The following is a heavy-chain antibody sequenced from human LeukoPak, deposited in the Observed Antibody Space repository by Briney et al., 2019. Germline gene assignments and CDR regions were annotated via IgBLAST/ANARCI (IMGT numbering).Heavy chain of an antibody. CDR3: AKDPRDHSYGWSWRYFDY. D-gene: IGHD5-18*01. J-gene: IGHJ4*02. CDR2: IRYDGSNK. CDR1: GITFSRYG. Sequence: GGSLRLSCAASGITFSRYGMHWVRQAPGKGLEWVTFIRYDGSNKYYADSVKGRFTISRDNSKNTLYLQMNSLRAEDTAVYYCAKDPRDHSYGWSWRYFDYWGQGTLVTVSS. V-gene: IGHV3-30*02.